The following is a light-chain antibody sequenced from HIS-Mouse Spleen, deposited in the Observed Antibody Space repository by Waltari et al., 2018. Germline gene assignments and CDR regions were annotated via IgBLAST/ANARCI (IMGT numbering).Light chain of an antibody. V-gene: IGLV2-23*01. CDR2: EGS. J-gene: IGLJ2*01. Sequence: QSALTQPASVSGSPGQSITISCPGTSSDVGSYNLVSWYHQHPGKPPKPMIYEGSKRPSGVSNRFSGSKSGNTASLTISGLQAEDEADYYCCSYAGSSTLVFGGGTKLTVL. CDR3: CSYAGSSTLV. CDR1: SSDVGSYNL.